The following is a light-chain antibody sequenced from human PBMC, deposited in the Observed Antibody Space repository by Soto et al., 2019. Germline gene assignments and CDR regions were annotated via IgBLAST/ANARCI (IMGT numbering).Light chain of an antibody. Sequence: PGERVTLSCRASQSVSSSYLTWYQQKPGQAPRLLIYGASTRATGIPARFSGSGSGTDFTLTISSLQPEDFAVYYCQQDYNSLGQGTKVDIK. CDR1: QSVSSSY. CDR2: GAS. CDR3: QQDYNS. J-gene: IGKJ1*01. V-gene: IGKV3D-7*01.